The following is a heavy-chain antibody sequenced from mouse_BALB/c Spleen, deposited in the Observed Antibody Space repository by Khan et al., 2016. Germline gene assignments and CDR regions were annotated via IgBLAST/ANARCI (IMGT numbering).Heavy chain of an antibody. V-gene: IGHV1-7*01. J-gene: IGHJ2*01. CDR3: ARGGYYHFDY. CDR2: INPSTGYT. Sequence: QVQLKQSGAELAKPGASVKMSCKASGYTFTSYWMHWVKQRPGQGLEWIGYINPSTGYTEYNQKFKDKATLTADKSSSTAYMQLSSLTSEDSAVYYGARGGYYHFDYWGEGTILTVSS. D-gene: IGHD2-3*01. CDR1: GYTFTSYW.